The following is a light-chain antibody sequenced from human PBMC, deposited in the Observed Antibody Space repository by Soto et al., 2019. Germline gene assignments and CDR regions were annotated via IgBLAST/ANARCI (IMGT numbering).Light chain of an antibody. CDR2: GAS. CDR1: QSVNNN. V-gene: IGKV3-20*01. J-gene: IGKJ1*01. Sequence: EIVMTQSPVTLSVSPGERATLSCTASQSVNNNVAWYQQKPGQAPRLLIYGASTRATGIPDRFSGGGSGTDFTLTISRLEPEDFAVYYCHQYGSSPQTFGQGTKVDIK. CDR3: HQYGSSPQT.